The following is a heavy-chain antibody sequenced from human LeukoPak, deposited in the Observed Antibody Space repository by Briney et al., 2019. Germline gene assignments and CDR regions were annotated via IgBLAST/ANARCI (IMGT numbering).Heavy chain of an antibody. J-gene: IGHJ3*02. Sequence: SETLSLTCTVSGGSISSYYWSWIRQPAGKGLEWIGRIYTSGSTNYNPSLKSRVTMSVDTSKNQFSLKPSSVTAADTAVYYCARSDYDILTGYYWPSAFDIWGQGTMVTVSS. CDR3: ARSDYDILTGYYWPSAFDI. CDR1: GGSISSYY. CDR2: IYTSGST. D-gene: IGHD3-9*01. V-gene: IGHV4-4*07.